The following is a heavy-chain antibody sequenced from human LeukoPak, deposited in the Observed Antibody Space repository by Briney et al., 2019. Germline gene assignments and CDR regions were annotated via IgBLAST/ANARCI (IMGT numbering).Heavy chain of an antibody. J-gene: IGHJ4*02. CDR3: ARDRDSDY. Sequence: GASVKVSCKASGYVFSRYGMNWVRQAPGQGLEWMGWINTNSGKPTYAQGFTGRFVSSLDTSVSTAYLQISSLKAEDTAVYYCARDRDSDYWGQGTLVTVSS. D-gene: IGHD3-10*01. CDR1: GYVFSRYG. CDR2: INTNSGKP. V-gene: IGHV7-4-1*02.